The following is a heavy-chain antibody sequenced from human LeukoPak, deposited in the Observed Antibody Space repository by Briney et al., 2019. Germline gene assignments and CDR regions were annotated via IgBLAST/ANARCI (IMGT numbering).Heavy chain of an antibody. V-gene: IGHV4-39*07. CDR1: GGSISSGDYY. Sequence: SETLSLTCTVSGGSISSGDYYWSWIRQPPGKGLEWIGEINHSGSTNYNPSLKSRVTISVDTSKNQFSLKLSSVTAADTAVYYCARVTSSSVDYWGQGTLVTVSS. D-gene: IGHD6-6*01. CDR3: ARVTSSSVDY. J-gene: IGHJ4*02. CDR2: INHSGST.